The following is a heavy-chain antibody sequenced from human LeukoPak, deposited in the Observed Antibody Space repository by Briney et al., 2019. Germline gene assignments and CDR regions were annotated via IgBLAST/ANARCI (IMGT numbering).Heavy chain of an antibody. CDR2: IYYSGSS. J-gene: IGHJ4*02. V-gene: IGHV4-39*01. D-gene: IGHD5-18*01. CDR3: ARHVDTATDYFDY. CDR1: GGSISSSSYY. Sequence: PSETLSLTCTVSGGSISSSSYYWGWIRQPPGKGLEWIGSIYYSGSSYYNPSLKSRITISVHTSKNQFSLKLSSVTAADTAVYYCARHVDTATDYFDYWGQGTLVTVSS.